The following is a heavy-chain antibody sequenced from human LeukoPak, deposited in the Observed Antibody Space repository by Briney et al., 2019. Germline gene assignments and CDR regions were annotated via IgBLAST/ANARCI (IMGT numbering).Heavy chain of an antibody. CDR1: GFTFSSYG. D-gene: IGHD1-26*01. CDR3: ARAAVRLVGATLYFDY. J-gene: IGHJ4*02. V-gene: IGHV3-33*01. Sequence: PGGSLRLSCAASGFTFSSYGMHWVRQAPGKGLEWVAVIWYDGSNKYYADSVKGRFTISRDNSKNTLYLQMNSLRAEDTAVYYCARAAVRLVGATLYFDYWGQGTQVTVSS. CDR2: IWYDGSNK.